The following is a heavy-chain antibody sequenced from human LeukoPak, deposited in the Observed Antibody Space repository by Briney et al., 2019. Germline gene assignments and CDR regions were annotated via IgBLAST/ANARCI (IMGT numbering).Heavy chain of an antibody. D-gene: IGHD2/OR15-2a*01. CDR1: GYSFTNYA. Sequence: ASVKVSCKASGYSFTNYAINWVRQAPGQGLEWMGWINTNTGSPTYAQGFTGRFVFSLDTFVSTAYLQIRSLKVDDTAVYYCARGQATLHNIYDYWGQGTLLIVSS. J-gene: IGHJ4*02. CDR3: ARGQATLHNIYDY. V-gene: IGHV7-4-1*02. CDR2: INTNTGSP.